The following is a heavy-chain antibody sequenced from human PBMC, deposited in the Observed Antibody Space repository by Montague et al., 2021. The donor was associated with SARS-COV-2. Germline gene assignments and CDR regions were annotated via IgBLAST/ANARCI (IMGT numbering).Heavy chain of an antibody. CDR3: ARHLFSFSDSGTLGYFDY. D-gene: IGHD3-10*01. J-gene: IGHJ4*01. CDR2: IYYSGST. V-gene: IGHV4-39*01. CDR1: GVSINNNNYY. Sequence: SETLSLTCDVSGVSINNNNYYCGWIRQPPGKGLEWIGTIYYSGSTYYNPSLKSRVTISVDTSKNQFSLRVRSVTAADTAVYYCARHLFSFSDSGTLGYFDYWGHGTLVAVST.